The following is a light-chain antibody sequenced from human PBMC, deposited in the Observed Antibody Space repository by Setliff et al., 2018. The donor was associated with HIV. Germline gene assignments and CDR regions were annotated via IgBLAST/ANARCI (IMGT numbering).Light chain of an antibody. CDR1: SSDVGGYNY. Sequence: LTQPASVSGSPGQSITISCTGTSSDVGGYNYVSWYQQHPGKAPKLMIYDVSKRPSGVSNRFSGSKSGDTASLTISGLQAEDEADYYCSSYTSSSTYGFGSGTKV. CDR2: DVS. CDR3: SSYTSSSTYG. V-gene: IGLV2-14*01. J-gene: IGLJ1*01.